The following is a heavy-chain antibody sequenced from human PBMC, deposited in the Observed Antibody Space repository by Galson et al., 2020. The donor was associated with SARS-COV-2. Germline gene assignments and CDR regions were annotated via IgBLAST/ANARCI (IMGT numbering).Heavy chain of an antibody. CDR1: GDSMNSYY. D-gene: IGHD3-3*01. Sequence: ETSETLSLPCTASGDSMNSYYWSWIRQPPGKGLDWIGYIYYSGSTHYNPSLKSRVTISVDTSKNQFSLKLSSVTAADTALYYCSRMTIFGVAGYYFDYWGQGTLVTVS. J-gene: IGHJ4*02. CDR2: IYYSGST. CDR3: SRMTIFGVAGYYFDY. V-gene: IGHV4-59*01.